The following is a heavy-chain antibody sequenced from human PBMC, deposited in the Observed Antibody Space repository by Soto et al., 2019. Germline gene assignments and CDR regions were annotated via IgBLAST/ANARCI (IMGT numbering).Heavy chain of an antibody. CDR2: INHSGST. V-gene: IGHV4-34*01. D-gene: IGHD2-15*01. J-gene: IGHJ3*02. Sequence: QVQLQQWGAGLLKPSETLSLTCAVYGGSFSGYYWSWIRQPPGKGLEWIGEINHSGSTNYNPSLKSRVTISVDTSKNQFCLKLSSVTAADTAVYYCARGRLGYCSGGSCYSRDFAFDIWGQGTMVTVSS. CDR3: ARGRLGYCSGGSCYSRDFAFDI. CDR1: GGSFSGYY.